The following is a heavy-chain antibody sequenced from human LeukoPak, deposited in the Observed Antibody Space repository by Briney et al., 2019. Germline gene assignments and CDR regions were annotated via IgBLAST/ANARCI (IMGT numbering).Heavy chain of an antibody. D-gene: IGHD3-16*01. CDR3: ARALRLDGGWFDP. CDR1: GCTFTSYD. J-gene: IGHJ5*02. Sequence: GASVKVSCKASGCTFTSYDTNWVRQATGQGLEWMGWMNPNSGNTGYAQKFQGRVTMTRNTSISTAYMELSSLRSEDTAVYYCARALRLDGGWFDPWGQGTLVTVSS. CDR2: MNPNSGNT. V-gene: IGHV1-8*01.